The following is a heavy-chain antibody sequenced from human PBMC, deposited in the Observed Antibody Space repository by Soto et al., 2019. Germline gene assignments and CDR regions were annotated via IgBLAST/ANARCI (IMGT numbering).Heavy chain of an antibody. CDR3: ARGRSPDDSSGYYSAFDI. Sequence: PGGSLRLSCAASGFTFSSYDMHWVRQATGKGLEWVSAIGTAGDTYYPGSVKGRFTISRENAKNSLYLQMNSLRAEDTAVYYCARGRSPDDSSGYYSAFDIWGQGTMVTVSS. D-gene: IGHD3-22*01. V-gene: IGHV3-13*01. J-gene: IGHJ3*02. CDR2: IGTAGDT. CDR1: GFTFSSYD.